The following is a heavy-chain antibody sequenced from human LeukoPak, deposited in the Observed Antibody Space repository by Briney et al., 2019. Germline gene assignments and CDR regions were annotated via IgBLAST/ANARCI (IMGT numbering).Heavy chain of an antibody. CDR3: ARDSHVDYSTSWYGY. D-gene: IGHD6-13*01. CDR2: INAYNGNT. V-gene: IGHV1-18*01. CDR1: GYTFTSYD. J-gene: IGHJ4*02. Sequence: ASVKVCCKASGYTFTSYDISWVRQAPGQGLEWMGWINAYNGNTNYAQKLQGRVTMTTDTSTSTAYMELRSLRSDDTAVYYCARDSHVDYSTSWYGYWGQGTLVTVSS.